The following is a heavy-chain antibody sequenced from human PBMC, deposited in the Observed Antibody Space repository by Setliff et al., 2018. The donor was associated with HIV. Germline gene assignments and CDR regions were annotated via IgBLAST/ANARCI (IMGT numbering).Heavy chain of an antibody. CDR1: GVTFSSYS. CDR2: ISRNSDTI. Sequence: RLSCAASGVTFSSYSMNWVRQAPGKGLEWLSYISRNSDTIYYADSVKGRFTIPRDNAENSLFLQMNSLRAEDTAVYYCARVQYFNSGGYWATIRHYYYMDVWGKGTAVTVSS. V-gene: IGHV3-48*01. D-gene: IGHD3-22*01. J-gene: IGHJ6*03. CDR3: ARVQYFNSGGYWATIRHYYYMDV.